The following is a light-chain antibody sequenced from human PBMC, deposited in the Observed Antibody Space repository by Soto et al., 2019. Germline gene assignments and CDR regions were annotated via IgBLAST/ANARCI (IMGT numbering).Light chain of an antibody. CDR3: QQYGSSPPIT. CDR2: GGS. J-gene: IGKJ5*01. CDR1: QSIRSSS. Sequence: EIVLTQSPGTLSLSPGERVTLSCRASQSIRSSSLAWYQQKPGQAPRLLIYGGSSRATGIPDRFSGSGSGTDFTLTISRLEPEDFAVYYCQQYGSSPPITFGQGTRLEIK. V-gene: IGKV3-20*01.